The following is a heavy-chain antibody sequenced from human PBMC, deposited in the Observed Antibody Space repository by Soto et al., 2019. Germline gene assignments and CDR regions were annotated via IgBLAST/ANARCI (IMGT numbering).Heavy chain of an antibody. D-gene: IGHD5-12*01. CDR2: ISYDGSNK. CDR3: ARDNPLYSGYSWFDP. Sequence: GSLRLSCAASGFTFSSYAMHWVRQAPGKGLEWVAVISYDGSNKYYADSVKGRFTISRDNSKNTLYLQMNSLRAEDTAVYYCARDNPLYSGYSWFDPWGQGTLVTVSS. V-gene: IGHV3-30-3*01. J-gene: IGHJ5*02. CDR1: GFTFSSYA.